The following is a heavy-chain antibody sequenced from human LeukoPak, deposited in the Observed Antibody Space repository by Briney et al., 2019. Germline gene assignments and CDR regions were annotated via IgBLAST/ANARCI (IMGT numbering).Heavy chain of an antibody. CDR1: GGSISSYY. CDR3: ARGVTDSSGYYYIESYWYFDL. J-gene: IGHJ2*01. CDR2: IYYSGST. D-gene: IGHD3-22*01. V-gene: IGHV4-59*01. Sequence: SETLSLTCTVSGGSISSYYWSWIRQPPGKGLEWIGYIYYSGSTNYNPSLKSRVTISVDTSKNQFSLKLSSVTAADTAVYYCARGVTDSSGYYYIESYWYFDLWGRGTLVTVSS.